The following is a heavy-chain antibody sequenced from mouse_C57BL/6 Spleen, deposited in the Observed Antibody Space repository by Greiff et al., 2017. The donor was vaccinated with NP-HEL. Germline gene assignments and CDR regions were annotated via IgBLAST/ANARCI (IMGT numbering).Heavy chain of an antibody. CDR3: ARHEEAYSNYGSWFAY. Sequence: VKLQESGAELVKPGASVKLSCKASGYTFTEYTIHWVKQRSGQGLEWIGWFYPGSGSIKYNEKFKDKATLTADKSSSTVYMELSRLTSEDSAVYFCARHEEAYSNYGSWFAYWGQGTLVTVSA. D-gene: IGHD2-5*01. V-gene: IGHV1-62-2*01. CDR2: FYPGSGSI. CDR1: GYTFTEYT. J-gene: IGHJ3*01.